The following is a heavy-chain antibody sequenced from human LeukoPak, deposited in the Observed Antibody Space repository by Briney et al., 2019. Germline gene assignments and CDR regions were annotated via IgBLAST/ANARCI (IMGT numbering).Heavy chain of an antibody. CDR1: GGTFSSYA. V-gene: IGHV1-69*13. CDR2: IIPIFGTA. CDR3: ARALRSFFKPLYYFDY. D-gene: IGHD1-26*01. J-gene: IGHJ4*02. Sequence: GASEKVSCKASGGTFSSYAISWVRQAPGQGLEWMGGIIPIFGTANYAQKFQGRVTITADESTSTAYMELSSLRSEDTAVYYCARALRSFFKPLYYFDYWGQGTLVTVSS.